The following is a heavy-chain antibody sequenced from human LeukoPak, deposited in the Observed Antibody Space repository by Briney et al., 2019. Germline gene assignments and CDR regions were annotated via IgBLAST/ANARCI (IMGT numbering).Heavy chain of an antibody. J-gene: IGHJ6*03. V-gene: IGHV1-2*02. Sequence: ASVKVSCKASGYTFTGYYMHWVRQAPGQGLEGMGWINPNSGGTNYAQKFQGRVTMTRDTSISTAYMELSRLRSDDTAVYYCARESGEGDYYYYMDVWGKGTTVTVSS. CDR2: INPNSGGT. CDR1: GYTFTGYY. CDR3: ARESGEGDYYYYMDV. D-gene: IGHD3-16*01.